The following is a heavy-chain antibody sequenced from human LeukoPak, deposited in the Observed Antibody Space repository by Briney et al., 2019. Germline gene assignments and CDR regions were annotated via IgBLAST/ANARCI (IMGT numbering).Heavy chain of an antibody. Sequence: GGSLRLSCAASEFTFSNYAMHWVRQAPGKGLEWVAFIRYDGSHKDYADSVKGRFTISRDNSKNTLYLQMNRPRAEDTAIYYCVKVPYFDSSGYHGYWGQGTLVTVSS. V-gene: IGHV3-30*02. CDR2: IRYDGSHK. CDR3: VKVPYFDSSGYHGY. J-gene: IGHJ4*02. CDR1: EFTFSNYA. D-gene: IGHD3-22*01.